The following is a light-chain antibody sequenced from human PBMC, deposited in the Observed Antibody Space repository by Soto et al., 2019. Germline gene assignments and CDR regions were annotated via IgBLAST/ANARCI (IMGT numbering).Light chain of an antibody. CDR2: EFS. Sequence: QSVLTQPASVSGSPGQSITISCTGTSSDIGGYNYGSWYQQHPGKAPKLMIYEFSNRPSGVSNRFSGSKSSNTASLTISGLQAEDEADYYCFSYTNSGTYVFGTGTKLTVL. J-gene: IGLJ1*01. V-gene: IGLV2-14*01. CDR1: SSDIGGYNY. CDR3: FSYTNSGTYV.